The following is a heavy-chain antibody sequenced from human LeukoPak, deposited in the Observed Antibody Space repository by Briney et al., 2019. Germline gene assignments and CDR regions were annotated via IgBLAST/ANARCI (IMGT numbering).Heavy chain of an antibody. V-gene: IGHV1-2*02. Sequence: ASVKVSCKASGYTFTGYYKHWVRQAPGQGLEWMGWINPNSGGTSYAQKFQGRVTMTRDMSTSTVYMELSSLRSEDTAVYYCARGAAGTEWYFDLWGRGTLVTVSS. D-gene: IGHD6-13*01. J-gene: IGHJ2*01. CDR1: GYTFTGYY. CDR2: INPNSGGT. CDR3: ARGAAGTEWYFDL.